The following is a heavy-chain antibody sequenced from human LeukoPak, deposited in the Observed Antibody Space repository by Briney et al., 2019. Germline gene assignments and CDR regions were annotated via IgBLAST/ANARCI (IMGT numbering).Heavy chain of an antibody. D-gene: IGHD3-10*01. CDR2: ISVYNGNT. V-gene: IGHV1-18*01. CDR3: ARVSEDGSGSSYYFDY. Sequence: ASVKVSCKASGYTFTSYGISWVRQAPGQGLEWMGWISVYNGNTNYAQKLQGRVTMTTDTPTSTAYMELRSLRSDDTAVYYCARVSEDGSGSSYYFDYWGQGTLVTVSS. J-gene: IGHJ4*02. CDR1: GYTFTSYG.